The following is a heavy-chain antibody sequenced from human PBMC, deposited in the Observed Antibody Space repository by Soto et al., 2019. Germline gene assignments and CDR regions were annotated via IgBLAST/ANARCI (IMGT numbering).Heavy chain of an antibody. J-gene: IGHJ2*01. CDR3: AREAVSGYWYFDL. D-gene: IGHD6-19*01. V-gene: IGHV3-72*01. CDR1: GFTFSDHY. CDR2: TRNKANSYTT. Sequence: EVQLVESGGGLVQPGGSLRLSCAASGFTFSDHYMDWVRQAPGKGLEWVGRTRNKANSYTTEYAASVKGRFTISRDDSKNSLYLQMNSLKTEDRAVYYCAREAVSGYWYFDLWGRGTLVTVSS.